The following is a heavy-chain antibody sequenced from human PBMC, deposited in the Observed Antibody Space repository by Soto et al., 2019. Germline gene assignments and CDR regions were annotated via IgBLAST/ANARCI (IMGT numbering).Heavy chain of an antibody. V-gene: IGHV3-30-3*01. CDR2: ISYDGSNK. CDR3: ARVGYSSSWSYYYYYYGMDV. CDR1: GFTFSSYA. D-gene: IGHD6-13*01. J-gene: IGHJ6*02. Sequence: GGSLRLSCAASGFTFSSYAMHWVRQAPGKGLEWVAVISYDGSNKYYADSVKGRFTISRDNSKNTLYLQMNSLRAEDTAVYYCARVGYSSSWSYYYYYYGMDVWGQGTTVTVSS.